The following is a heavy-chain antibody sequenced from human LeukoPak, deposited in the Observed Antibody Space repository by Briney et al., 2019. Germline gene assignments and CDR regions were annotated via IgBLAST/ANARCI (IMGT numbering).Heavy chain of an antibody. D-gene: IGHD1-26*01. Sequence: GGSLRLSCAASGFTFSSYWMSWVRQAPGTGLEWVSYISTSGSTTLYADSVKGRFTISRDNAKNSLYLQMNSLRAEDTAVYYCAREALVPDYWGQGTPVTVSS. CDR3: AREALVPDY. J-gene: IGHJ4*02. V-gene: IGHV3-48*04. CDR1: GFTFSSYW. CDR2: ISTSGSTT.